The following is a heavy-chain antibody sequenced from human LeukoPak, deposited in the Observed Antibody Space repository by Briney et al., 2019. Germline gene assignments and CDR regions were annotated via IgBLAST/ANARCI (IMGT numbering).Heavy chain of an antibody. V-gene: IGHV3-15*01. D-gene: IGHD1-14*01. CDR2: IKSRTDGGTG. J-gene: IGHJ5*02. CDR3: SRLGNRAWVFA. CDR1: GDTVSSRK. Sequence: GESLRLSCAACGDTVSSRKVSWSRQSPEKGQEWVGLIKSRTDGGTGGYGAPVKGRFTISSDDSKNTLFLQMNSLKTEDRAVYYCSRLGNRAWVFAWGQGALVTVS.